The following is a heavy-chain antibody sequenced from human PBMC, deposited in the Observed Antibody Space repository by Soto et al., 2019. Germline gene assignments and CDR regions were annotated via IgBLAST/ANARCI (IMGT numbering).Heavy chain of an antibody. D-gene: IGHD6-13*01. Sequence: ASVKVSCKASGYTFTSYGISWVRQAPGQGLEWMGWISAYNGNTNYAQKLQGRVTMTTDTSTSTAYMELRSLRSDDTAVYYCARDQDSSSWYYYGMDVWGQGTTVTVSS. V-gene: IGHV1-18*01. J-gene: IGHJ6*02. CDR2: ISAYNGNT. CDR3: ARDQDSSSWYYYGMDV. CDR1: GYTFTSYG.